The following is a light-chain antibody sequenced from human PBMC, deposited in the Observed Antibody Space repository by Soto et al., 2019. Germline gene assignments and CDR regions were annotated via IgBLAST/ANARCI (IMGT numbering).Light chain of an antibody. CDR3: QHYGSSRWT. V-gene: IGKV3-20*01. CDR1: QSVSSTY. CDR2: GAS. J-gene: IGKJ1*01. Sequence: EIVLTKSPGTLSLSPGERATLSCRASQSVSSTYLAWYQQKPGQAPRLLIYGASSRATGIPDRFSGSGSGTDFTLTISRLEPEDFAGYYCQHYGSSRWTFGQGTRVDI.